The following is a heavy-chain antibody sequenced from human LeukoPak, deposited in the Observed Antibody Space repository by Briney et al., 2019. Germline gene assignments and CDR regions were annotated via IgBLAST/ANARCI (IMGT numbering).Heavy chain of an antibody. CDR1: GGSFSGYY. CDR3: ARARYDILTGYYIGYRETRRLIDY. CDR2: INHSGST. Sequence: PSETLSLTCAVYGGSFSGYYWSWIRQPPGKGLEWIGEINHSGSTNYNPSLKSRVTISVDTSKNQFSLKLSSVTAADTAVYYCARARYDILTGYYIGYRETRRLIDYWGQGTLVTVSS. J-gene: IGHJ4*02. V-gene: IGHV4-34*01. D-gene: IGHD3-9*01.